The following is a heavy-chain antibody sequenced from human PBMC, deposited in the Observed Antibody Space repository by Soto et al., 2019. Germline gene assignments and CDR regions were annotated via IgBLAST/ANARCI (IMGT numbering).Heavy chain of an antibody. Sequence: TSETLSLTCTVSGGSISSGGYYWSWIRQHPGKGLEWIGYIYYSGSTYYNPSLKSRVTISVDTSKNQFSLKLSSVTAADTAVYYCARDLSNGPVDYWGQGTLVTVSS. CDR3: ARDLSNGPVDY. CDR2: IYYSGST. J-gene: IGHJ4*02. CDR1: GGSISSGGYY. V-gene: IGHV4-31*03.